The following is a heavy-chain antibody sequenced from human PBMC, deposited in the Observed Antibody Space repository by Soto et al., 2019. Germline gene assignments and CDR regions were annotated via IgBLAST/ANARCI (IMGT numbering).Heavy chain of an antibody. CDR2: INHSGST. CDR1: GGSFSGYY. D-gene: IGHD3-10*01. CDR3: ARGPNYPDP. J-gene: IGHJ5*02. Sequence: SETLSLTCAVYGGSFSGYYWSGIRQPPGKGLEWIGEINHSGSTNYNPSLKSRVTISVDTSKNQFSLKLSSVTAADTAVYYCARGPNYPDPWGQGTLVTVSS. V-gene: IGHV4-34*01.